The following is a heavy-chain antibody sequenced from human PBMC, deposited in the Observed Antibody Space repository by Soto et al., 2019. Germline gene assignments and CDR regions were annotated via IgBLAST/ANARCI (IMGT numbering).Heavy chain of an antibody. V-gene: IGHV4-34*01. CDR3: AAVEGATYGPYDY. CDR1: GGSISSYY. CDR2: INHSGST. J-gene: IGHJ4*02. Sequence: SETLSLTCTVSGGSISSYYWSWIRQPPGKGLEWIGEINHSGSTYYNPSLKSRVTISVDTSKNQFSLKLSSVTAADTAVYYCAAVEGATYGPYDYWGQGTLVTVSS. D-gene: IGHD1-26*01.